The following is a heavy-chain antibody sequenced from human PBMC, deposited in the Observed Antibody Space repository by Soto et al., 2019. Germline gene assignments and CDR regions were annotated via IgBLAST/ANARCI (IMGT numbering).Heavy chain of an antibody. CDR3: AKEATSSSGDWFDP. V-gene: IGHV1-2*02. Sequence: QVQLIQSGPEVKEPGASVRVSCKALGYAFTGYHIHWVRQAPGQGLEWMGWINPHSGGTKFAQKFEGRVTLTRDTSISTPYMDVTRLRPDDTAVYYCAKEATSSSGDWFDPWGQGTLVTVSS. J-gene: IGHJ5*02. CDR2: INPHSGGT. CDR1: GYAFTGYH. D-gene: IGHD6-6*01.